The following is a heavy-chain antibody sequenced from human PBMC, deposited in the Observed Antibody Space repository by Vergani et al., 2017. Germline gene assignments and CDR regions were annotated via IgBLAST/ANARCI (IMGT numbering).Heavy chain of an antibody. V-gene: IGHV1-69*02. CDR2: IIPILGIA. Sequence: QVQLVQSGAEVKKPGSSVKVSCKASGGTFSSYTISWVRQAPGQGLEWMGRIIPILGIANYAQKFQGRVTITADKSTSTAYMELSSLRSEDTAVYYCAVEIAAAGTSXFDPWGQGTLVTVSS. CDR3: AVEIAAAGTSXFDP. D-gene: IGHD6-13*01. CDR1: GGTFSSYT. J-gene: IGHJ5*02.